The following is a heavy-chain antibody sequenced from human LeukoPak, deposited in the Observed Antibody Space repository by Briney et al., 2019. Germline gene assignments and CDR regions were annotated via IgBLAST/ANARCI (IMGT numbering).Heavy chain of an antibody. V-gene: IGHV3-30*18. CDR2: ISYDGSNK. J-gene: IGHJ4*02. CDR1: GFNFSSQR. CDR3: SKCSKGGVDMIDY. D-gene: IGHD2-15*01. Sequence: GGSLLLSCAASGFNFSSQRMLVVRQAPGKGLDWVAVISYDGSNKYYADSVKGRFTISRDNSKNTRFLQMNSLRAEDTAVYYLSKCSKGGVDMIDYWGQGTLVTVSS.